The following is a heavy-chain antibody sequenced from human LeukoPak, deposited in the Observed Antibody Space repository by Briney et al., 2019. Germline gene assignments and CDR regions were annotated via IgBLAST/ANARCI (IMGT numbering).Heavy chain of an antibody. J-gene: IGHJ3*01. CDR3: ARRGRYCISSSCYHDAFDV. D-gene: IGHD2-2*01. Sequence: ASVRVSCKTSGYTFRIYSIGWVRQAPGQGLEWMGWISPYNGYTKYAKRVQGRLTLSTDTSTSIAYMELRSLTSDDTAVYYCARRGRYCISSSCYHDAFDVWGQGTMVTVPS. CDR2: ISPYNGYT. V-gene: IGHV1-18*04. CDR1: GYTFRIYS.